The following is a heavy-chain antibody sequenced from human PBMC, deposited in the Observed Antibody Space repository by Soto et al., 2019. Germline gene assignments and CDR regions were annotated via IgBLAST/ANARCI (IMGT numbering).Heavy chain of an antibody. CDR2: MSYDGSNK. Sequence: HPGGSLRLSCAVSGFTFSSYAMHWVRQAPGKGLEWVAVMSYDGSNKYYADSVKGRFTISRDNSKKTLYLEMNSLRPEDTAVYYCARDSDLYPTSSFWFDPWGQGTQVTVSS. CDR3: ARDSDLYPTSSFWFDP. CDR1: GFTFSSYA. D-gene: IGHD2-21*01. V-gene: IGHV3-30-3*01. J-gene: IGHJ5*02.